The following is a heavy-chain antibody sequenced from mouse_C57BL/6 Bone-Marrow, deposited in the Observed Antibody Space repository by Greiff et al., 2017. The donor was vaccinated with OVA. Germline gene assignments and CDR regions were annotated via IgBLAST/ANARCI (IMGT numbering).Heavy chain of an antibody. V-gene: IGHV2-2*01. Sequence: QVQLKESGPGLVQPSQSLSITCTVSGFSLTSYGVHWVRQSPGKGLEWLGVIWSGGSTDYNAAFISRLSISKDNSKSQVFFKRNSLQADDTAIYYCARNEASTVVAPDYWGQGTTLTVSS. CDR3: ARNEASTVVAPDY. D-gene: IGHD1-1*01. J-gene: IGHJ2*01. CDR1: GFSLTSYG. CDR2: IWSGGST.